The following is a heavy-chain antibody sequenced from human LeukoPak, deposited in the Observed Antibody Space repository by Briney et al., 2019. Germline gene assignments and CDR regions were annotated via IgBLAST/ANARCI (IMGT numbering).Heavy chain of an antibody. CDR1: GFTFSNAW. Sequence: PGGSLRLSCAASGFTFSNAWMSWVRQAPGKGLEWVGRIKSKTDGGTTDYAAPVKGRFTISRDDSKNTLYLQMNSLKTEDTAVYYCTTDLRKALKGTSYYYYMDVWGKGTTVTVSS. CDR3: TTDLRKALKGTSYYYYMDV. V-gene: IGHV3-15*01. J-gene: IGHJ6*03. CDR2: IKSKTDGGTT. D-gene: IGHD1-1*01.